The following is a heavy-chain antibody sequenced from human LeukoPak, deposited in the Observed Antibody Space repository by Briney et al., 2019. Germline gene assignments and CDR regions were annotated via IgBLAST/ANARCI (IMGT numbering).Heavy chain of an antibody. CDR1: GGSFSGYY. J-gene: IGHJ5*02. V-gene: IGHV4-34*01. CDR3: ARGPYYYGSGSYSGRCSSWFDP. CDR2: INHSGST. D-gene: IGHD3-10*01. Sequence: SETLSLTCAVYGGSFSGYYWSWIRQPPGKGLEWIGEINHSGSTNYNPSLKSRVTISVDTSKNQFSLKLSSVTAADTAVYYCARGPYYYGSGSYSGRCSSWFDPWGQGTLVTVSS.